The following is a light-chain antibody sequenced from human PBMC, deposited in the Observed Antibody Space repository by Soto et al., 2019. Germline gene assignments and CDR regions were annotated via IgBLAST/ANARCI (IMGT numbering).Light chain of an antibody. CDR3: CSYAGSSTPVV. Sequence: QSALTQPASVSGSPGQSITLSCTGTSSAVGSYNLVSWYQQHPGKAPKLMIYEGSKRPSGVSNRFSGSKSGNTASLTISGLHAEDEADYYCCSYAGSSTPVVFGGGTKLTVL. V-gene: IGLV2-23*01. CDR2: EGS. J-gene: IGLJ2*01. CDR1: SSAVGSYNL.